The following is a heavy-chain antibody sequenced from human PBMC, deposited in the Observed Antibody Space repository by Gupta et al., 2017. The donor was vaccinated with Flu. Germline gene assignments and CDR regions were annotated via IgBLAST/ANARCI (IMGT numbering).Heavy chain of an antibody. V-gene: IGHV3-74*01. D-gene: IGHD6-19*01. CDR3: VRGASGWIGIDY. CDR2: INPDGSYT. Sequence: EVQLVESGGVLVQPGGSLRLSCAASGFTFSGYCMHWVRRAPGKGLVWVSRINPDGSYTNYADSVKGRFTVSRDNGKDTLFLQMNSLRAEDTAIYYCVRGASGWIGIDYWGQGTLVTVSS. J-gene: IGHJ4*02. CDR1: GFTFSGYC.